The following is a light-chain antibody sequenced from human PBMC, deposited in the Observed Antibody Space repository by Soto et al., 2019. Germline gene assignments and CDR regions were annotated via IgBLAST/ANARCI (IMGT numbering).Light chain of an antibody. V-gene: IGKV1D-16*01. J-gene: IGKJ4*01. Sequence: DIQMTQSPSSLSASVGDRVTITCRASQGISRWLAWYQHKPEKGPKSLIYDASSLQSGVPSRFSGSGSGTDFTLTISRLQPEDFATYYCQQYDTYPLTFGGGTKVEIK. CDR2: DAS. CDR1: QGISRW. CDR3: QQYDTYPLT.